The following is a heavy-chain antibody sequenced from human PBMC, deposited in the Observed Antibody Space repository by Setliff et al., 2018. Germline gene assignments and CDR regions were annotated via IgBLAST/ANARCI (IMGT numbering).Heavy chain of an antibody. V-gene: IGHV1-3*01. CDR2: INAANGDT. D-gene: IGHD3-10*01. CDR1: GYTLTSHA. J-gene: IGHJ5*02. CDR3: AGVLRDYYGSGSYYNWFDP. Sequence: ASVKVSCKASGYTLTSHAKHWVCQAHGQRLEWMGWINAANGDTKYSQKFQVRVTITRDTSASTAYMELSSRRSEDTAVYFCAGVLRDYYGSGSYYNWFDPWGQGTLVTVSS.